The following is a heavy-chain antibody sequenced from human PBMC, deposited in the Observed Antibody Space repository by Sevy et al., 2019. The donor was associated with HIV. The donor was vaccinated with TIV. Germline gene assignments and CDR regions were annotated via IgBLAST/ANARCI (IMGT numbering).Heavy chain of an antibody. CDR2: ISYDGSIK. V-gene: IGHV3-30*04. J-gene: IGHJ6*02. D-gene: IGHD3-22*01. CDR1: GFTFSTYA. CDR3: AGGRTYYYDSSGSDYGYYGMDV. Sequence: GGSLRLSCAASGFTFSTYAMHWVRQAPGKGLEWVAVISYDGSIKYSADSVKGRFTISRDNSKNTLYLQMNSLRPEDTAVYYCAGGRTYYYDSSGSDYGYYGMDVWGQGATVTVSS.